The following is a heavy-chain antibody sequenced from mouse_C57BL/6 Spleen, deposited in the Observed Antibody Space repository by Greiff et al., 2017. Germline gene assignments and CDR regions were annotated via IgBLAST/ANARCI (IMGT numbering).Heavy chain of an antibody. CDR2: IRNKANGYTT. CDR1: GFTFTDYY. D-gene: IGHD1-3*01. V-gene: IGHV7-3*01. CDR3: ARYSKGAMDY. Sequence: DVQLVESGGGLVQPGGSLILSCAASGFTFTDYYMSWVRQPPGKALEWLGFIRNKANGYTTEYSASVKGRFTISRDNSQSILYLQMNALRAEDSATYYCARYSKGAMDYWGQGTSVTVSS. J-gene: IGHJ4*01.